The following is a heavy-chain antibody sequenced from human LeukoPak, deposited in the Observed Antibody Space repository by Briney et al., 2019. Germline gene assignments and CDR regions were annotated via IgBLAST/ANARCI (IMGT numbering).Heavy chain of an antibody. D-gene: IGHD3-10*01. CDR2: IWYDGSNK. CDR1: GFTFSSYG. CDR3: AKEIGGSGNNRDY. V-gene: IGHV3-33*06. Sequence: GGSLRLSCAASGFTFSSYGMHWVRQAPGKGLEWVAVIWYDGSNKYYADSVKGRFTISRDNSKNTLYLQMNSLRAEDTAVYYCAKEIGGSGNNRDYWGQGTLVTVSS. J-gene: IGHJ4*02.